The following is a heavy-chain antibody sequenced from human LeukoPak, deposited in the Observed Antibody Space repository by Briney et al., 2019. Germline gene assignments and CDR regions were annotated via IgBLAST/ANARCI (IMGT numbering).Heavy chain of an antibody. Sequence: GESLKISCKGSGYSFTSYWIGWVRQMPGKGLEWMGIIYPGDSDTRYSPSFQGQVTISADKSISTAYLQWSSLKASDTAMYYCARWDSITMVRGDPPDAFDIWGQGTMVTVSS. CDR2: IYPGDSDT. D-gene: IGHD3-10*01. V-gene: IGHV5-51*01. J-gene: IGHJ3*02. CDR3: ARWDSITMVRGDPPDAFDI. CDR1: GYSFTSYW.